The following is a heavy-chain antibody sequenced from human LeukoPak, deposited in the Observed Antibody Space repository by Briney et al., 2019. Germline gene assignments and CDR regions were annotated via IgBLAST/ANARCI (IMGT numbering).Heavy chain of an antibody. CDR2: ISTSGST. V-gene: IGHV4-4*07. D-gene: IGHD2-21*02. CDR1: GGSISNYY. J-gene: IGHJ5*02. CDR3: ATVTDPRYNYFDP. Sequence: PSETLSLTCTVSGGSISNYYWSWIRQPAGKGLEWIGHISTSGSTNYNPSLRSRVTMSVDTSKNQFSLRLTSLTAADTAVYYCATVTDPRYNYFDPWGQGTLVTVSS.